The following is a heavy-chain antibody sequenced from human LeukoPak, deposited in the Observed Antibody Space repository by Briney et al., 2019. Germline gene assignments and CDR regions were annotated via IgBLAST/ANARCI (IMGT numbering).Heavy chain of an antibody. J-gene: IGHJ5*02. Sequence: TSETLSLTCTVPGGSISSSYWSWIRQPAGKGLHWIGRIYSTGSTNYNPSLKSRVTLSVDTSKNQFSLKLNSVTAADTAVYYCARERWGNNWFDPWGQGTLVSVSS. CDR1: GGSISSSY. V-gene: IGHV4-4*07. D-gene: IGHD4-23*01. CDR3: ARERWGNNWFDP. CDR2: IYSTGST.